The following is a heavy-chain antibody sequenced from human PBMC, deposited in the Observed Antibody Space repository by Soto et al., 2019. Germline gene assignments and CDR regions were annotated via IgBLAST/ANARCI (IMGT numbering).Heavy chain of an antibody. CDR1: GFTSSY. CDR2: LQSGGSA. V-gene: IGHV3-53*05. Sequence: PGGSLRLSCAASGFTSSYFHWVRQAPGKGLEWVSLLQSGGSAYYGDSVKGRFTMSRDIAKNTLYLQMNNLRPEDTAVYYCAKTSKLWREFDPWGQGTLVTVSS. CDR3: AKTSKLWREFDP. D-gene: IGHD2-21*01. J-gene: IGHJ5*02.